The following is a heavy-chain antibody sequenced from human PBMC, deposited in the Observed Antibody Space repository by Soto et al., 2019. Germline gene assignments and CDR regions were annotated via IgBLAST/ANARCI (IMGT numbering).Heavy chain of an antibody. Sequence: QVQLQESGPGLVKPSETLSLTCTVSGGSISSYYWSWIRQPAGKGLEWLGRIYTSGSTNYNPSLKSRVTMPVDTSKNQFSLKLSSVTAADTAVYYCARGGDFGSGYDIGIDYWGPGTLVTVSS. CDR1: GGSISSYY. CDR2: IYTSGST. J-gene: IGHJ4*02. D-gene: IGHD5-12*01. CDR3: ARGGDFGSGYDIGIDY. V-gene: IGHV4-4*07.